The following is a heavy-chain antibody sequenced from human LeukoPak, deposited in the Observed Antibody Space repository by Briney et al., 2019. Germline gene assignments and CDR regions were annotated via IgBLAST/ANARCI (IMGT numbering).Heavy chain of an antibody. Sequence: GGSLRLSCAASGFTFSSYEMNWVRQAPGKGLEWVSYISSSGSTIYYADSVKGRFTISRDNAKNSLYLQMNSLRAEDTAVYYCARVESGSYSGFDYWGQGTLVTVSS. CDR2: ISSSGSTI. CDR3: ARVESGSYSGFDY. V-gene: IGHV3-48*03. CDR1: GFTFSSYE. J-gene: IGHJ4*02. D-gene: IGHD1-26*01.